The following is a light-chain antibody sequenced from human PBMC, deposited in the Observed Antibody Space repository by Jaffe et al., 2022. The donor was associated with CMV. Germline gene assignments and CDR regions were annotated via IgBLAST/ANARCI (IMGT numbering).Light chain of an antibody. J-gene: IGLJ2*01. CDR2: DTT. V-gene: IGLV7-46*01. CDR3: LLSYSGVWV. CDR1: AGAVTNDLY. Sequence: QAVLIQEPSLTVSPGGTVTLTCGSSAGAVTNDLYPYWFQQKPGQAPRTLIYDTTNKLSWTPARFSGSLLGDKVALTLSGAQPEDEAEYFCLLSYSGVWVFGGGTKLTVL.